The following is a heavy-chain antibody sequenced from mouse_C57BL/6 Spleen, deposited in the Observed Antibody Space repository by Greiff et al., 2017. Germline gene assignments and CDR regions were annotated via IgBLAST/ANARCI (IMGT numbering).Heavy chain of an antibody. CDR1: GYTFTSYW. D-gene: IGHD2-4*01. J-gene: IGHJ3*01. V-gene: IGHV1-69*01. Sequence: VQLQQPGAELVMPGASVKLSCKASGYTFTSYWMHWVKQRPGQGLEWIGEIDPSDSYTNYNQKFKGKSTLTVDKSSSTAYMQLSSLTPEDSAVYYCARYDYAAWFAYWGQGTLVTVSA. CDR3: ARYDYAAWFAY. CDR2: IDPSDSYT.